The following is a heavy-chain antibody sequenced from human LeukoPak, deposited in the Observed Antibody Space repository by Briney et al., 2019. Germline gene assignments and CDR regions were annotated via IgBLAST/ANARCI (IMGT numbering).Heavy chain of an antibody. V-gene: IGHV3-48*03. D-gene: IGHD3-10*01. CDR1: GFIFSSYE. CDR2: ISGSGSTI. J-gene: IGHJ4*02. Sequence: VGSLRLSCAASGFIFSSYEMNWVRQAPGKGLEWVSFISGSGSTIYYADSVKGRFTISRDNAKNSLYLQMNSLRAEDTAVYYCAGDSYGLNYWGQGTLVTVSS. CDR3: AGDSYGLNY.